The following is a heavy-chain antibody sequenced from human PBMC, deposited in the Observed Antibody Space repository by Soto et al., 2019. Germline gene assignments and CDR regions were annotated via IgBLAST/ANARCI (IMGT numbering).Heavy chain of an antibody. CDR1: GYSFTNYW. D-gene: IGHD2-2*01. CDR2: LYPGDSDT. V-gene: IGHV5-51*01. Sequence: PGESLKISCKGSGYSFTNYWIGWVRQVPGKGLECMGILYPGDSDTRYSPSFQGQVTISADKSISTAYLQWSSLKASDTAMYYCARSLRSTSWRAAFDIWGQGTMVTVSS. CDR3: ARSLRSTSWRAAFDI. J-gene: IGHJ3*02.